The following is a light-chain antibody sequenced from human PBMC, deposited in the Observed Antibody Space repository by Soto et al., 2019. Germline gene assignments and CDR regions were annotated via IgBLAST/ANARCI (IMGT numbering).Light chain of an antibody. CDR2: LEGSGSY. CDR3: ETWDSNTLV. V-gene: IGLV4-60*03. J-gene: IGLJ3*02. CDR1: SGHSSYI. Sequence: QPVLTQSSSASASLGSSVKLTCTLSSGHSSYIIAWHQQQPGKAPRYLMKLEGSGSYNKGSGVPDCFSGSSSGADRYLTSSNLQSEDEADYYCETWDSNTLVFGGGTKLTVL.